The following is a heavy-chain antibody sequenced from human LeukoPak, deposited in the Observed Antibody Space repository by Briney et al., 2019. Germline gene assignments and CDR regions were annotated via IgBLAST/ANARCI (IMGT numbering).Heavy chain of an antibody. V-gene: IGHV1-2*02. CDR3: ARVGWDIVVVPAAPPRYYYYYGMDV. D-gene: IGHD2-2*01. CDR1: GYTFTSYD. J-gene: IGHJ6*02. Sequence: ASVKVSCKASGYTFTSYDITWVRQATGQGLEWMGWINPNSGGTNYAQKFQGRVTMTRDTSISTAYMELSRLRSDDTAVYYCARVGWDIVVVPAAPPRYYYYYGMDVWGQGTTVTVSS. CDR2: INPNSGGT.